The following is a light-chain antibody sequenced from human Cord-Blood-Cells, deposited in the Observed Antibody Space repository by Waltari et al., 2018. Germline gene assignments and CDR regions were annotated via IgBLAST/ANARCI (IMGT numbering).Light chain of an antibody. CDR1: SSDAGGYNY. CDR3: SSYAGSTTYV. J-gene: IGLJ1*01. CDR2: EVS. V-gene: IGLV2-8*01. Sequence: QSALTQPPSASGSPGQSVTISCTGTSSDAGGYNYVSLYQQHPGKAPKLMIYEVSKRPSGVPELFSGSKAGKTASLTVSGLQSEDEADYCCSSYAGSTTYVFVTGTKVTVL.